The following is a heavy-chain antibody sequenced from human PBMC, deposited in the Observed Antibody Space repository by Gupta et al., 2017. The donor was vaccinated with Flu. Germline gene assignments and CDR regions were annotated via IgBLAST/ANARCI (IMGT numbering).Heavy chain of an antibody. V-gene: IGHV3-30*18. D-gene: IGHD6-19*01. J-gene: IGHJ4*02. CDR3: GKDGQVHSSGWYEGIF. Sequence: QVQLVESGGGVAPPGRSLTISCLAPAFTSSNYGMHWVRQAPGKGLEWVGVISYDGSNKYYADPLKGRFTISKDNSKNTLYLQIHSLRAEDTAMYFCGKDGQVHSSGWYEGIFWGQGTLVTVSS. CDR1: AFTSSNYG. CDR2: ISYDGSNK.